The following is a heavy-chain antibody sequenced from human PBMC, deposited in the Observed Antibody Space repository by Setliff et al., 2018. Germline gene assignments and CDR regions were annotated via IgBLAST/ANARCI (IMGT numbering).Heavy chain of an antibody. V-gene: IGHV4-4*02. J-gene: IGHJ4*02. CDR2: IYNSGNT. Sequence: PSETLSLTCAVSGGSISNANWWSWVRQPPGKGLEWIGEIYNSGNTNYNPSLKSRVTISVDKSKNQFSLKLTSVTAAATAVYYCAGGVSGRFNYWGQGTLVTVSS. CDR1: GGSISNANW. D-gene: IGHD3-10*01. CDR3: AGGVSGRFNY.